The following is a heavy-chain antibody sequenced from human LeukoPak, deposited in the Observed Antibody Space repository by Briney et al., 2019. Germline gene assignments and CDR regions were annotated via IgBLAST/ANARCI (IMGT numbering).Heavy chain of an antibody. CDR2: LSGTGGST. V-gene: IGHV3-23*01. CDR3: AKGALVATIGGYFDY. J-gene: IGHJ4*02. CDR1: GFTFSNYA. D-gene: IGHD5-12*01. Sequence: PGGSLRLSCAASGFTFSNYAMSWVRQAPGKGLEWVSTLSGTGGSTYYADSVKGRFTISRDNSKNTLYLQMNSLRAEDTAVYYCAKGALVATIGGYFDYWGQGTLVTVSS.